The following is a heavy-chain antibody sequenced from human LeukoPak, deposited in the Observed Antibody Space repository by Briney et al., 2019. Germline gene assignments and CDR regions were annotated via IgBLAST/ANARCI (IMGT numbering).Heavy chain of an antibody. Sequence: GSSVKVSCKASGGTFSSYTISWVRQAPGQGLEWMGRIIPILGIANYAQKFQGRVTITADKSTSTAYMELSSLRSEDTAVYYCASRYSSSSGSFDYWGQGTLVTVSS. CDR2: IIPILGIA. J-gene: IGHJ4*02. D-gene: IGHD6-6*01. CDR3: ASRYSSSSGSFDY. V-gene: IGHV1-69*02. CDR1: GGTFSSYT.